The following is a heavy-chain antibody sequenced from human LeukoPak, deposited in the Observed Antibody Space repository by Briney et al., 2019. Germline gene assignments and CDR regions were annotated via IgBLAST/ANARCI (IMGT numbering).Heavy chain of an antibody. Sequence: GGSLRLSCAASGFTFSSYSMNWVRQAPGKGLEWVSYISSSSTIYYADSVKGRFTISRDNAKNSLYLQMNSLRDEDTAVYYCARDQQQLAPPLDYWGQGTLVTVSS. CDR1: GFTFSSYS. CDR2: ISSSSTI. J-gene: IGHJ4*02. CDR3: ARDQQQLAPPLDY. V-gene: IGHV3-48*02. D-gene: IGHD6-13*01.